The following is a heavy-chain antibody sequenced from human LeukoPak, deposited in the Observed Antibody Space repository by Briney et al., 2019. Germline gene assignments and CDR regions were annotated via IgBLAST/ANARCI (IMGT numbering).Heavy chain of an antibody. CDR2: IYTSGST. CDR1: GGSISSGSYS. Sequence: SETLSLTSTVSGGSISSGSYSWSWIRQPAGKGLEWIGHIYTSGSTNYNSSLKSRVTISVDTSKNQISLKLSSVTAADTAVYYCTKSSWSLFDPWGQGTLVTVSS. J-gene: IGHJ5*02. CDR3: TKSSWSLFDP. D-gene: IGHD3-10*01. V-gene: IGHV4-61*09.